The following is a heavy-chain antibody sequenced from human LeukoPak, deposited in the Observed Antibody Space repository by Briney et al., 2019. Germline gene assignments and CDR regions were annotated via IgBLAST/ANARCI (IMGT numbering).Heavy chain of an antibody. CDR1: GYTFTSYY. V-gene: IGHV1-46*01. D-gene: IGHD3-10*01. CDR3: ARGLGTYYYGSGILENDY. J-gene: IGHJ4*02. CDR2: INPSGGST. Sequence: GGPLRLSCAASGYTFTSYYMHWVRQAPGQGLEWMGIINPSGGSTSYAQKFQGRVTMTRDMSTSTVYMELSSLRSEDTAVYYCARGLGTYYYGSGILENDYWGQGTLVTVSS.